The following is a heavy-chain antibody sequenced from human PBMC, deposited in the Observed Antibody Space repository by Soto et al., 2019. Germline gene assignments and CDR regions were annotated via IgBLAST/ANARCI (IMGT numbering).Heavy chain of an antibody. CDR2: ISGSDGST. Sequence: GSLRLSCAASGFIFSSYAMSWVRRAPGKGLEWVSAISGSDGSTYYADSVKGRFTISRDNSRNTLYLQMNSLRAEDTAVYYCAKDGVAHIPLYTSGSSYDHWGQGTLVTVSS. CDR1: GFIFSSYA. J-gene: IGHJ4*02. D-gene: IGHD3-22*01. CDR3: AKDGVAHIPLYTSGSSYDH. V-gene: IGHV3-23*01.